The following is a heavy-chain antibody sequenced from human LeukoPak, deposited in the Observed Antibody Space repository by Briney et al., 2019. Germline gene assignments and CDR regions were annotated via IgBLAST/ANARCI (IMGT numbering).Heavy chain of an antibody. CDR2: IYTSGST. D-gene: IGHD2/OR15-2a*01. CDR1: GGSISSGSYY. Sequence: SETLSLTCTVSGGSISSGSYYWSWIRQPAGKGLEWIGRIYTSGSTNYNPSLKSRVTISVDTSKNQFSLKLSSVTAADTAVYYCARGGLLGGYYCYYMDVWGKGTTVTVSS. J-gene: IGHJ6*03. CDR3: ARGGLLGGYYCYYMDV. V-gene: IGHV4-61*02.